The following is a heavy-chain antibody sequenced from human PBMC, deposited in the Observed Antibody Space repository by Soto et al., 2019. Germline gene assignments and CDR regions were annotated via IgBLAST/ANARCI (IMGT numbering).Heavy chain of an antibody. CDR3: AKHYGTGSANSFDV. Sequence: GESLKIYCRGSGYTFTGYWISWVRQMPGKGLEWMGRVDPRESYVDYSPPFEGHVTISVDKAINTAFLQWSSLKASDTAMYYCAKHYGTGSANSFDVWGLGTMVTV. CDR1: GYTFTGYW. D-gene: IGHD3-10*01. V-gene: IGHV5-10-1*01. CDR2: VDPRESYV. J-gene: IGHJ3*01.